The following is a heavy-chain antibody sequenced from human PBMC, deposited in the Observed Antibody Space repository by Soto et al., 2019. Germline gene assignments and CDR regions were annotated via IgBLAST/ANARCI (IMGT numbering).Heavy chain of an antibody. V-gene: IGHV3-23*01. Sequence: PGGSLRLSCAASGFTFSSYAMSWVRQAPGKGLEWVSAISGSGGSTYYADSVKGRFTISRDNSKNTLYLQMNSLRAEDTAVYYCAKVDSSGWYVGNYDYWGQGTLVTVSS. J-gene: IGHJ4*02. CDR3: AKVDSSGWYVGNYDY. CDR1: GFTFSSYA. D-gene: IGHD6-19*01. CDR2: ISGSGGST.